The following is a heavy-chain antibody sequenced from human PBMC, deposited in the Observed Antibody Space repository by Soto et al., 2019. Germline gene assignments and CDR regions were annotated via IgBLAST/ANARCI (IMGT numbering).Heavy chain of an antibody. D-gene: IGHD5-12*01. Sequence: SETLSLTCAVYGGSFSGYYWSWIRQPPGKGLEWIGEINHSGSTNYNPSLKSRVTISVDTSKNQFSLKLSSVTAADTAVYYCARGPSGYGNDYWGQGTLVNVSS. V-gene: IGHV4-34*01. J-gene: IGHJ4*02. CDR2: INHSGST. CDR3: ARGPSGYGNDY. CDR1: GGSFSGYY.